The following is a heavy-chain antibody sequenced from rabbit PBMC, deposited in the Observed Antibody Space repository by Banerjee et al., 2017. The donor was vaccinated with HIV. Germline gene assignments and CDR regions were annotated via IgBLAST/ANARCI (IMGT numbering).Heavy chain of an antibody. CDR3: ARSFAGYAGYGYATAFNL. J-gene: IGHJ4*01. Sequence: QEQLEESGGDLVKPEGSLTLTCTASGFSFSNKYVMCWVRQAPGKGLELIACIYTSSGTTWYASWVNGRFTISRSTSLNTVDLKMTSLTAADTATYFCARSFAGYAGYGYATAFNLWGPGTLVTVS. CDR2: IYTSSGTT. D-gene: IGHD6-1*01. CDR1: GFSFSNKYV. V-gene: IGHV1S43*01.